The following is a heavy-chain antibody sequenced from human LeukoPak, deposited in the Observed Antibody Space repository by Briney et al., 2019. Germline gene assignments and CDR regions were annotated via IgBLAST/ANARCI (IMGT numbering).Heavy chain of an antibody. CDR3: ARALGQQLPYY. CDR2: ISGGGDSK. Sequence: PGGSLRFSCAASGFTFSSYAMNWLRQAPGKGLEWVSGISGGGDSKYYGDSVKGRFTISRDNSKNTLSLQMNSLRAEDTAVYYCARALGQQLPYYWGQGTLVTVSS. CDR1: GFTFSSYA. J-gene: IGHJ4*02. V-gene: IGHV3-23*01. D-gene: IGHD6-13*01.